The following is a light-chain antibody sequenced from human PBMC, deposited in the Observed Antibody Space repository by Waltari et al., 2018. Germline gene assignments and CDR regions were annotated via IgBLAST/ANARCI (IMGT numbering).Light chain of an antibody. J-gene: IGKJ4*01. CDR3: QQYYSTPRT. CDR1: QSVLYSSNNKNY. CDR2: WAS. V-gene: IGKV4-1*01. Sequence: DIVMTQSPDSLAVSLVERATINCKSRQSVLYSSNNKNYLAWYQQKPGQPPKLLIYWASTRESGVPDRFSGSGSGTDFTLTISSLQAEDVAVYYCQQYYSTPRTFGGGTKVEIK.